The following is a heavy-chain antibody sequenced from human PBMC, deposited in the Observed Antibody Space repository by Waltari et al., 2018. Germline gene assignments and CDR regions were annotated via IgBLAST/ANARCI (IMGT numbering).Heavy chain of an antibody. D-gene: IGHD3-10*01. CDR3: ARGSRLGSGTFFPTATDY. J-gene: IGHJ4*02. V-gene: IGHV1-8*01. CDR2: MNPNSGNA. CDR1: GYTFSTYD. Sequence: QVQLVQSGAEVKEPGASVKVSCKASGYTFSTYDINWVRQATGQGLGWMGWMNPNSGNAGYEPKFQGRVTMTRDTSISTAYMELSSLRSDDTAVYYCARGSRLGSGTFFPTATDYWGQGTLVTVSS.